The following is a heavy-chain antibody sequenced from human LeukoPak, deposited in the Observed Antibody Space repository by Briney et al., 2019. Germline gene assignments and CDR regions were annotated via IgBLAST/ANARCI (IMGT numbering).Heavy chain of an antibody. CDR3: AQDVGGSPTGYFDY. CDR1: GFTFDDYA. Sequence: PGGSLRLSCAASGFTFDDYAMHWVRQAPGKGLEWVSGISWNSGSIGYADSVKGRFTISRDNAKNSLYLQMNSLRAEDTALYYCAQDVGGSPTGYFDYWGQGTLVTVSS. CDR2: ISWNSGSI. J-gene: IGHJ4*02. D-gene: IGHD3-16*01. V-gene: IGHV3-9*01.